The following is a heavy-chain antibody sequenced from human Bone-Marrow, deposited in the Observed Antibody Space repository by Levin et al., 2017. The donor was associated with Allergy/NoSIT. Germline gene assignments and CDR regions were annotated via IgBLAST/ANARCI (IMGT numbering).Heavy chain of an antibody. CDR2: ISSSSSNI. V-gene: IGHV3-21*04. Sequence: GGSLRLSCAASGFNFSIYGMNWVRQAPGKGLEWVSSISSSSSNIYHADSLKGRFTISRDNAKNSLYLQMKSLRAEDTAVYYCARDRTNGILSNYGMDVWGQGTTVTVSS. CDR3: ARDRTNGILSNYGMDV. CDR1: GFNFSIYG. J-gene: IGHJ6*02. D-gene: IGHD3-9*01.